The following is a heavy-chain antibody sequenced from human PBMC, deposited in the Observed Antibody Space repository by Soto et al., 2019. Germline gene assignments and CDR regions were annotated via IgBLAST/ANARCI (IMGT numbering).Heavy chain of an antibody. Sequence: GGSLRLSCAGSGFTFSSYAMSWVRQAPGKGLEWVSAIGGSGDSTDYADSVKGRYTISRDNSKNTLYLQMNSLRAEDTAVYYCAKHSVGPRTWHLVPFDYWGQGTLVTVSS. V-gene: IGHV3-23*01. J-gene: IGHJ4*02. CDR3: AKHSVGPRTWHLVPFDY. CDR2: IGGSGDST. CDR1: GFTFSSYA. D-gene: IGHD6-6*01.